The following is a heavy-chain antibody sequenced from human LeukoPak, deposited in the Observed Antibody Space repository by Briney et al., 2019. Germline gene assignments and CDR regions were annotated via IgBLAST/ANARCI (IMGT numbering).Heavy chain of an antibody. CDR1: GGSISSSSYY. Sequence: SETLSLTCTVSGGSISSSSYYWGWIRQPPGKGLECIGSIYYSGSTYYNPSLKSRVTISVDTSKNQFSLKLSSVTAADTAVYYCARRETGLIRGSLDYWGQGTLVTVSS. J-gene: IGHJ4*02. D-gene: IGHD1-26*01. V-gene: IGHV4-39*01. CDR2: IYYSGST. CDR3: ARRETGLIRGSLDY.